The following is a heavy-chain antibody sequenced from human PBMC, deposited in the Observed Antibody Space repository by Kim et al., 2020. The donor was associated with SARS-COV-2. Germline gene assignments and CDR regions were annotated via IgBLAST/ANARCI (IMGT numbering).Heavy chain of an antibody. J-gene: IGHJ5*02. CDR2: ISISGSTI. V-gene: IGHV3-48*02. CDR1: GFTFSSYS. Sequence: GGSLRLSCAASGFTFSSYSMNWVRQAPGKGLEWVSYISISGSTIYYADSVKGRFTISRDNAKNSLYLQMNSLRDEDTAVYYCARGTSQAQQNWFDPWGQGTLVTLSS. CDR3: ARGTSQAQQNWFDP.